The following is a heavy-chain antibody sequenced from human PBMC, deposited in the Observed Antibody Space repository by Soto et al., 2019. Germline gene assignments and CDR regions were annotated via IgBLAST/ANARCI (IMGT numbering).Heavy chain of an antibody. J-gene: IGHJ4*02. CDR3: AKDVLGGDCSSTSCYDYFDY. CDR2: ISYDGSNK. D-gene: IGHD2-2*01. V-gene: IGHV3-30*18. Sequence: QVQLVESGGGVVQPGRSLRLSCAASGFTFSSYGMHWVRQAPGKGLEWVAVISYDGSNKYYADSVKGRFTISRDNSKNTLYLQMNSLRAEDTAMYYCAKDVLGGDCSSTSCYDYFDYWGQGTLVTVSS. CDR1: GFTFSSYG.